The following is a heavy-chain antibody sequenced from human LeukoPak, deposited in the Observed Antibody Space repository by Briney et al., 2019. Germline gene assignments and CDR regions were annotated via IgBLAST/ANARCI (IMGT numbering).Heavy chain of an antibody. D-gene: IGHD1-7*01. J-gene: IGHJ5*02. CDR2: LYPGDSHT. CDR1: GYSFTNYW. Sequence: GESLKISCKGSGYSFTNYWIAWVRQTPGKGLEWMGILYPGDSHTIYSPSFQGQVTLSADKSITTAYLQWSSLKASDTAMYYCARQESGGTTPWGQGTLVTVSS. V-gene: IGHV5-51*01. CDR3: ARQESGGTTP.